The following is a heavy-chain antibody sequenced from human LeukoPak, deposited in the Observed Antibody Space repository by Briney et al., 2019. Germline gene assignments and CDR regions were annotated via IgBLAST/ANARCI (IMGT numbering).Heavy chain of an antibody. V-gene: IGHV3-49*04. Sequence: GGSLRLSCTASGFTFGDYAMSWVRQAPGKGLEWVGFIRSKDYGGTTEYAASVKGRLTISRDDSKSIAYLQMNSLRAEDTAVYYCARASRFDPWGQGTLVTVSS. CDR1: GFTFGDYA. J-gene: IGHJ5*02. CDR3: ARASRFDP. CDR2: IRSKDYGGTT.